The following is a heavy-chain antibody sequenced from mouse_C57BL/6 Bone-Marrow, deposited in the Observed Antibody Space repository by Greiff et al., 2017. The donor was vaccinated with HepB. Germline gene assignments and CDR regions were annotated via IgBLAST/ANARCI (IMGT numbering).Heavy chain of an antibody. CDR1: GFSLTSYA. D-gene: IGHD2-4*01. CDR3: ARRGDYDWGWYFDV. J-gene: IGHJ1*03. Sequence: VKLQESGPGLVAPSQSLSITCTVSGFSLTSYAISWVRQPPGKGLEWLGVIWTGGGTNYNSALKSRLSISKDNSKSQVFLKMNSLQTDDTARYYCARRGDYDWGWYFDVWGTGTTVTVSS. V-gene: IGHV2-9-1*01. CDR2: IWTGGGT.